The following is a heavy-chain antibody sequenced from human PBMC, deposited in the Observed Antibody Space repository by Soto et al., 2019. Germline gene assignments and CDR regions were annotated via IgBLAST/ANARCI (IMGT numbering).Heavy chain of an antibody. J-gene: IGHJ3*02. CDR3: AKVLISGVVRTAAFDI. CDR2: ISGSGGSP. CDR1: GFTFSTYA. V-gene: IGHV3-23*01. Sequence: EVQLLESGGGLVQPGGSLRLSCAASGFTFSTYAMSWVRQAPGKGLEWVSAISGSGGSPYYADSVKGRFTISRDNSKNTLYLQMNSLRVEDTAVYYCAKVLISGVVRTAAFDIWGQGTMVTVSS. D-gene: IGHD3-3*01.